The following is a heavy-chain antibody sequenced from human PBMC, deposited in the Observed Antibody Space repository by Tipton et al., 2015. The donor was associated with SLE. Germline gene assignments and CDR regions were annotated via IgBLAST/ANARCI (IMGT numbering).Heavy chain of an antibody. CDR1: GGSISSGSYY. CDR3: AREGDYYDSSGDYYYYGMDV. D-gene: IGHD3-22*01. V-gene: IGHV4-39*07. CDR2: IYYSGST. Sequence: TLSLTCTVSGGSISSGSYYWGWIRQPPGKGLEWIGSIYYSGSTYYNPSLKSRVTISVDTSKNQFSLKLSSVTAADTAVYYCAREGDYYDSSGDYYYYGMDVWGQGTTVTVSS. J-gene: IGHJ6*02.